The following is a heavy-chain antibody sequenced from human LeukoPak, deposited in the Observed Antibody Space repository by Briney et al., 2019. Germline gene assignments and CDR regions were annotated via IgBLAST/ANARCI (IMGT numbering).Heavy chain of an antibody. CDR1: RGTFSSYA. Sequence: GASVKVSCKASRGTFSSYAISWVRQAPGQGLEWMGGIIPIFGTANYAQKFQGRVKITADESTSTAYMELSRLRSDDTAVYYCALLMITFGGVIPAAGWGQGTLVTVSS. CDR3: ALLMITFGGVIPAAG. D-gene: IGHD3-16*02. J-gene: IGHJ4*02. CDR2: IIPIFGTA. V-gene: IGHV1-69*13.